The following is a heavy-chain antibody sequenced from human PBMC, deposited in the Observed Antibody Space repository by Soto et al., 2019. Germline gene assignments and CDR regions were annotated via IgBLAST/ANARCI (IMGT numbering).Heavy chain of an antibody. Sequence: SETLSLTCAVYGGSFSGYYWSWIRQPPGKGLEWIGEINHSGSTNYNPSFKSRVTISVDTSKNQFSLKLSFVTAADTAVYYFRISGYSSSWYHYSYGMDVWGQGTTVTVSS. V-gene: IGHV4-34*01. D-gene: IGHD6-13*01. J-gene: IGHJ6*02. CDR2: INHSGST. CDR1: GGSFSGYY. CDR3: RISGYSSSWYHYSYGMDV.